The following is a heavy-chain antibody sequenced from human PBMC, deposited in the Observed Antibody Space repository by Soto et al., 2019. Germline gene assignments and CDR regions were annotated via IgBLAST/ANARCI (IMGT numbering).Heavy chain of an antibody. Sequence: PSETLSLTCAVYGGSFSGYYWSWIRQPPGKGLEWIGEINHSGSTNYNPSLKSRVTISVDTSKNQFSLKLSSVTAADTAVYYCARGLLAAGGYYSWGQGTLVTVSS. V-gene: IGHV4-34*01. J-gene: IGHJ4*02. CDR3: ARGLLAAGGYYS. CDR2: INHSGST. D-gene: IGHD3-22*01. CDR1: GGSFSGYY.